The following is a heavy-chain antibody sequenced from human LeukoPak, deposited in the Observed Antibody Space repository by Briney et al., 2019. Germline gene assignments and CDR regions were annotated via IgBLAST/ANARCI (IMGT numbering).Heavy chain of an antibody. Sequence: SQTLSLTCAVSGGSISSGGYSWSWIRQPPGKGLEWIGYIYYSGSTNYNPSLKSRVTISVDTSKNQFSLKLSSVTAADTAVYYCARAPVGYYDILTGYYNSVPNYYFDYWGQGTLVTVSS. J-gene: IGHJ4*02. D-gene: IGHD3-9*01. CDR1: GGSISSGGYS. V-gene: IGHV4-30-4*07. CDR2: IYYSGST. CDR3: ARAPVGYYDILTGYYNSVPNYYFDY.